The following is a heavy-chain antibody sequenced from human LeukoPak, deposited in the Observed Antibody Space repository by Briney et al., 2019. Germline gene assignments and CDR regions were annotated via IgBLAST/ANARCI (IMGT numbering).Heavy chain of an antibody. J-gene: IGHJ4*02. Sequence: GGSLRLSCAASGSTFSSYGMHWVRQAPGKGLEWVAFIRYDGSNKYYADSVKGRFTISRDNSKNTLYLQMNSLRAEDTAVYHCAKATQQWLAPADWGQGTLVTVSS. D-gene: IGHD6-19*01. CDR3: AKATQQWLAPAD. CDR2: IRYDGSNK. CDR1: GSTFSSYG. V-gene: IGHV3-30*02.